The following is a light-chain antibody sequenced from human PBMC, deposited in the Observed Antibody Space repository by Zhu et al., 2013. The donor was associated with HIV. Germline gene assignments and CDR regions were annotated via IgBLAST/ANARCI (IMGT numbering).Light chain of an antibody. Sequence: SYELTQPPSVSVSPGQTANITCSGDELPRQFAYWYQQKPGQAPVLVVYDDSDRPSGIPERFSGSNSGNTATLTISRVEAGDEADYYCQVWDSNSDHVVFGGGTKLTVL. CDR2: DDS. CDR1: ELPRQF. J-gene: IGLJ2*01. V-gene: IGLV3-21*02. CDR3: QVWDSNSDHVV.